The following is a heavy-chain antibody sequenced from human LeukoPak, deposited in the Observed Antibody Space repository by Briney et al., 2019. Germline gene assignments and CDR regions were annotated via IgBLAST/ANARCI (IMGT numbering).Heavy chain of an antibody. J-gene: IGHJ6*03. D-gene: IGHD6-13*01. CDR2: IYPSDSDT. CDR3: ARQQQLVLDRAYYYYYMDV. Sequence: GESLKISCKGSGYRFTSYWIGWVRQMPGKGLEWMGIIYPSDSDTRYSPSFQGQVSISADKSISAAYLQWSSLKASDTAMYYCARQQQLVLDRAYYYYYMDVWGKGTTVTVSS. CDR1: GYRFTSYW. V-gene: IGHV5-51*01.